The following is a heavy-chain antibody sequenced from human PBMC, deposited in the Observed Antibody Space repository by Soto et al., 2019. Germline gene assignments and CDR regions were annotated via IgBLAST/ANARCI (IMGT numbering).Heavy chain of an antibody. Sequence: ASVKVSCKASGYTFTGYYMHWVRQAPGQGLEWMGWINTNSGGTNYAQKFQGWVTMTRDTSISTAYMELSRLRPDDTAVYYCARAFGVVPQGPDYWGQGTLVTVSS. CDR2: INTNSGGT. J-gene: IGHJ4*02. CDR1: GYTFTGYY. CDR3: ARAFGVVPQGPDY. D-gene: IGHD3-3*01. V-gene: IGHV1-2*04.